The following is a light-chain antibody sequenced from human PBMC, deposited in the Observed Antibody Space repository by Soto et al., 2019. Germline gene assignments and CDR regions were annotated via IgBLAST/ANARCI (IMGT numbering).Light chain of an antibody. J-gene: IGKJ5*01. Sequence: EIVLTQSPATLSLSPGERATLSCRASQSVSSYFAWYQQKPGQAPRLLIYDASNRATGIPARFSGSGSGTDVTLTIGSLEPEDFAVYYCQQRRNWPLTFGQGTRLEIK. CDR2: DAS. V-gene: IGKV3-11*01. CDR1: QSVSSY. CDR3: QQRRNWPLT.